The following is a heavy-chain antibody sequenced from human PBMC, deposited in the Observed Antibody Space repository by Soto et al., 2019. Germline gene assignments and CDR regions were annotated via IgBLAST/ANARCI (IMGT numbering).Heavy chain of an antibody. CDR3: ARGRFSDTAPSPAHYYYYYMDV. J-gene: IGHJ6*03. CDR2: IIPIHGIA. CDR1: GGTFSSYT. D-gene: IGHD5-18*01. Sequence: QVKLVQSGAEVKKPGSSVKVSCKASGGTFSSYTISWVRQAPGQGLEWMRRIIPIHGIANYAQKFQGRVTITADKSTSTAYMELSSLRSEDTAVYYCARGRFSDTAPSPAHYYYYYMDVWGKGTTVTVSS. V-gene: IGHV1-69*02.